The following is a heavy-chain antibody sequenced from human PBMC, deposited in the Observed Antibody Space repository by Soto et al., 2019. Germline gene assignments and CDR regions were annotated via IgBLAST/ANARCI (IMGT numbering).Heavy chain of an antibody. CDR2: VSAYNGER. V-gene: IGHV1-18*01. D-gene: IGHD6-6*01. CDR1: GYTFTNYG. CDR3: SRGTSIPASGDY. J-gene: IGHJ4*01. Sequence: QVQLVQSGAEVKKPGASVKVSCKASGYTFTNYGINWVRQAPGQGLEWLGWVSAYNGERRYAQRVQARVIMTTDTSTTTAYMEFRSLRSDGTAVYYCSRGTSIPASGDYWGQGTLVTVSS.